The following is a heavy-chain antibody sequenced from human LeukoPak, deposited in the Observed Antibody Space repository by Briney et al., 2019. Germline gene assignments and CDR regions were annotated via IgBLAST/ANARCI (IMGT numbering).Heavy chain of an antibody. J-gene: IGHJ4*02. CDR2: INGDGTYT. D-gene: IGHD3-10*01. Sequence: GGSLRLSCAASGFTFSSYWMHWVRQGPGKGLVWVSRINGDGTYTSYADSVKGRFTISRDNAKNTLYLQMNSLRAEDTAVYYCARAYWGRFGIPVTSKSLDYWGQGTLVTVSS. V-gene: IGHV3-74*01. CDR1: GFTFSSYW. CDR3: ARAYWGRFGIPVTSKSLDY.